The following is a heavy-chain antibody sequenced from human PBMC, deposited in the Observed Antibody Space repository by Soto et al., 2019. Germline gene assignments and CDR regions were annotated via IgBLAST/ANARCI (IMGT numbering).Heavy chain of an antibody. J-gene: IGHJ6*02. V-gene: IGHV1-69*12. Sequence: QVQLVQSGAEVKKPGSSVKVSCKASGGTFSSYAISWVRQAPGQGLEWMGGIIPIFGTANYAQKFQGRVTITADESTSTAYMELSSLRSEDTAVYYCARGGVPYCGGDCYPYYYYGMDVWGQGTTVTVS. CDR3: ARGGVPYCGGDCYPYYYYGMDV. D-gene: IGHD2-21*02. CDR1: GGTFSSYA. CDR2: IIPIFGTA.